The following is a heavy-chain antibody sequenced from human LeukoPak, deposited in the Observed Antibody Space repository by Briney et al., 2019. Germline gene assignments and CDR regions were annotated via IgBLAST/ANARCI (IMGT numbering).Heavy chain of an antibody. V-gene: IGHV1-69*13. CDR3: ARDDAAAGTGFDY. D-gene: IGHD6-13*01. CDR1: GATFSSYA. CDR2: IIPIFGTA. J-gene: IGHJ4*02. Sequence: GASVKVSCKASGATFSSYAISWVRQAPGQGLEWMGRIIPIFGTANYAQKFQGRVTITADESTSTAYMELSSLRSEDMAVYYCARDDAAAGTGFDYWGQGTLVTVSS.